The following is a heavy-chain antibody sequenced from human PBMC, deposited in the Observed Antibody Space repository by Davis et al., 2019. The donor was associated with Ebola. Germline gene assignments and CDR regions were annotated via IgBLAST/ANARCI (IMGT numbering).Heavy chain of an antibody. CDR1: GFTFSSYG. V-gene: IGHV3-30*02. CDR2: IRYDGSNK. CDR3: VRDYYDSSGYWGSGY. Sequence: GESLKISCAASGFTFSSYGMHWVRQAPGKGLEWVAFIRYDGSNKYYADSVKGRFTISRDNSKNTLYLQMNSLRDEDTAVYYCVRDYYDSSGYWGSGYWGQGTLVTVSS. J-gene: IGHJ4*02. D-gene: IGHD3-22*01.